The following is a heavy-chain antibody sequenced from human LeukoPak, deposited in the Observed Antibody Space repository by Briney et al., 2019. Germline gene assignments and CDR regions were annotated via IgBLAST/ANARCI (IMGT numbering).Heavy chain of an antibody. CDR3: TTDLVSSIAARQEPRDY. CDR1: GFTFSNAW. Sequence: GGSLRLSCAASGFTFSNAWMSWVRQAPGKGLEWVGRIKSKTDGGTTDYAAPVKGRFTISRDDSKNTPYLQMNSLKTEDTAVYYCTTDLVSSIAARQEPRDYWGQGTLVTVSS. CDR2: IKSKTDGGTT. J-gene: IGHJ4*02. D-gene: IGHD6-6*01. V-gene: IGHV3-15*01.